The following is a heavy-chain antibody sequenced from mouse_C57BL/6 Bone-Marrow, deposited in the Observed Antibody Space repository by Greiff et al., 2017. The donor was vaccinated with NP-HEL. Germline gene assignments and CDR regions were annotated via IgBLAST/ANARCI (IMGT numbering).Heavy chain of an antibody. J-gene: IGHJ2*01. CDR1: GYTFTDYY. CDR3: ARGKRGRGFDY. V-gene: IGHV1-76*01. Sequence: QVQLKESGAELVRPGASVKLSCKASGYTFTDYYINWVKQRPGQGLEWIARIYPGSGNTYYNEKFKGKATLTAEKSSSTAYMQLSSLTSEDSAVYVCARGKRGRGFDYWGQGTTLTVSS. CDR2: IYPGSGNT. D-gene: IGHD4-1*01.